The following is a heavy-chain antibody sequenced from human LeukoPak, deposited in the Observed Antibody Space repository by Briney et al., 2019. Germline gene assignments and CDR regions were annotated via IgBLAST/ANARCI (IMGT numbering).Heavy chain of an antibody. V-gene: IGHV3-7*01. CDR3: VRDVSGSSYGDY. J-gene: IGHJ4*02. D-gene: IGHD5-18*01. CDR1: GFTFSSYW. Sequence: PGGSLRLSCAASGFTFSSYWMNWVRQAPGKGLDWLANIRQDGNEKHYVDSVKGRFTMSRDNAKNSLYLQMNSLRAEDTAVYYCVRDVSGSSYGDYWGQGTLVTVSS. CDR2: IRQDGNEK.